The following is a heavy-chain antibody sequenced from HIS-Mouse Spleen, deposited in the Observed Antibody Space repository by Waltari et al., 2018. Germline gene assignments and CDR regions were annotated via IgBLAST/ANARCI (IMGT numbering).Heavy chain of an antibody. D-gene: IGHD6-6*01. V-gene: IGHV3-7*01. CDR1: GFPFSSFW. Sequence: EVQLVESGGGLVQPGGSLRLSCAASGFPFSSFWMRWVRQAPGKGLEWVANIKQDGSEKYYVDSVKGRFTISRDNAKNSLYLQMNSLRAEDTAVYYCARSSDYWGQGTLVTVSS. J-gene: IGHJ4*02. CDR2: IKQDGSEK. CDR3: ARSSDY.